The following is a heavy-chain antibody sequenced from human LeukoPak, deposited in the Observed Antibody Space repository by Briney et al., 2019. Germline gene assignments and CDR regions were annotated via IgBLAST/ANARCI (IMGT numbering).Heavy chain of an antibody. Sequence: ASVKVSCKASGYTFAGYYMHWVRQAPRQGLEWMGWINPKSGGTNYAQKFQGRVTMTRDTSISTAYMELSRLRSDDTAVYYCARARLPQDIVVVPEGFDYWGQGTLVTVSS. CDR2: INPKSGGT. D-gene: IGHD2-2*01. V-gene: IGHV1-2*02. J-gene: IGHJ4*02. CDR1: GYTFAGYY. CDR3: ARARLPQDIVVVPEGFDY.